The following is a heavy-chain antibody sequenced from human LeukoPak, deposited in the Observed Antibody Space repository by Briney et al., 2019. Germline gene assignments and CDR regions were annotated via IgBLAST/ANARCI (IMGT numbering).Heavy chain of an antibody. CDR1: RFTFSSYA. J-gene: IGHJ4*02. D-gene: IGHD5-24*01. V-gene: IGHV3-30*04. Sequence: GGSLRLSCAASRFTFSSYAMHWVRQAPGKGLEWVAVISYDGSNKYYADSVKGRFTISRDNSKNTLYLQMNSLRAEDTAVYYCARGPAKRWLQLLGYWGQGTLVTVSS. CDR3: ARGPAKRWLQLLGY. CDR2: ISYDGSNK.